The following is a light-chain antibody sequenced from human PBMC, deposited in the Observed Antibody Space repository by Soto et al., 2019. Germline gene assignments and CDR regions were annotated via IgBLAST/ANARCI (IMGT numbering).Light chain of an antibody. Sequence: QSVLTQPASVSGSPGQSITISCTGTSSDVGSDNLVSWYQQHPGQAPKLMIYEVSKRPSGVSTRFSVSKSGNTASLTISGLRSEEESDYYCFSYAGRSTKVVFGGGTQLFVL. CDR1: SSDVGSDNL. V-gene: IGLV2-23*02. J-gene: IGLJ2*01. CDR2: EVS. CDR3: FSYAGRSTKVV.